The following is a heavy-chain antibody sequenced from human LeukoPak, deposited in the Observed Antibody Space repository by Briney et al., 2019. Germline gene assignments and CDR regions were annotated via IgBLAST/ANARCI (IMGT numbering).Heavy chain of an antibody. CDR1: GYTFTSCD. V-gene: IGHV1-8*01. CDR2: MNPNSGNT. CDR3: ARVRPETKKNYDILTGSFDY. D-gene: IGHD3-9*01. J-gene: IGHJ4*02. Sequence: GASVKVSCKASGYTFTSCDINWVRQATGQGLEWMGWMNPNSGNTGYAQKFQGRVTMTRNTSISTAYMELSSLRSEDTAVYYCARVRPETKKNYDILTGSFDYWGQGTLVIVSS.